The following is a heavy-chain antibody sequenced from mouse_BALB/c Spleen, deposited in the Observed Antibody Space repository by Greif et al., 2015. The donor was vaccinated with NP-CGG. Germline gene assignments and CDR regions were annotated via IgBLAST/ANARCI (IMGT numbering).Heavy chain of an antibody. Sequence: VQLQQSGAELVRPGTSVKVSCKASGYAFTNYLIEWVKQRPGQGLEWIGVINPGSGGTNYNEKFKGKATLTADKSSSTAYMRLSSLTSDDSAVYFCARSLYGNGGYWGQGTTLTVSS. CDR1: GYAFTNYL. J-gene: IGHJ2*01. D-gene: IGHD2-1*01. CDR2: INPGSGGT. CDR3: ARSLYGNGGY. V-gene: IGHV1-54*01.